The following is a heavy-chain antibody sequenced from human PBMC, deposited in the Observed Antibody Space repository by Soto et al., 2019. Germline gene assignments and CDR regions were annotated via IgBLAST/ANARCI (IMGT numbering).Heavy chain of an antibody. D-gene: IGHD2-15*01. V-gene: IGHV1-46*01. CDR3: ARDRVDCSGGSCWRLVEDT. J-gene: IGHJ5*02. CDR2: IDPSGGST. CDR1: GYTFTTYY. Sequence: QVQLVQSGAEVKKPGASVKVSCKASGYTFTTYYMHWVRQAPGQGLEWMGIIDPSGGSTTYAQKFQGRVTMTRDTSTSTVYMELISLRSEDTAVYYCARDRVDCSGGSCWRLVEDTWGQGTLVTVSS.